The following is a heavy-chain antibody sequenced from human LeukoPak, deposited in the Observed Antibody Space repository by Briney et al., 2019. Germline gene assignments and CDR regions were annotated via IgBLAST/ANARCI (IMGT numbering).Heavy chain of an antibody. CDR1: GGSISSYY. Sequence: KPSETLSLTCTVSGGSISSYYWSWIRQSAGKGLEWVGFFSYNVHSDYNPSLKSRVTIAIDTSRNQFSLRLTSVTAADTAIYYCARVSVAGTGPDYWGQGTLVTVSS. D-gene: IGHD1/OR15-1a*01. CDR3: ARVSVAGTGPDY. CDR2: FSYNVHS. V-gene: IGHV4-59*01. J-gene: IGHJ4*02.